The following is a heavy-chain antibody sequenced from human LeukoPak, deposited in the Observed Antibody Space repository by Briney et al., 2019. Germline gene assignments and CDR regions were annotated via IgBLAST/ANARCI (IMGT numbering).Heavy chain of an antibody. V-gene: IGHV4-59*08. CDR2: IYYSGST. CDR1: GGSISTYY. Sequence: PSETLSLTCTVSGGSISTYYWSWIRQPPGKGLEWIGYIYYSGSTTYNPSLKSRVTISVDTSKNQLSLKLSSVTAADTAVYYCARSAIDAFDIWGQGTMVTVSS. D-gene: IGHD6-25*01. CDR3: ARSAIDAFDI. J-gene: IGHJ3*02.